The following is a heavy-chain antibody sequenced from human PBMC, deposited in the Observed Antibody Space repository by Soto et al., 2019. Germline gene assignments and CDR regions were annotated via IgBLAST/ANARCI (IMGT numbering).Heavy chain of an antibody. D-gene: IGHD1-20*01. CDR3: AKEFHSWNYFDY. V-gene: IGHV3-30*18. CDR1: GFTFSSYG. CDR2: ISYDGSNK. J-gene: IGHJ4*02. Sequence: GGSLRLSCEVSGFTFSSYGMHWVRQAPGKGLEWVAVISYDGSNKFYADSVKGRFTISRDNFRNTLYLQMNSLRAEDTAVYYCAKEFHSWNYFDYWGQGTLVTVSS.